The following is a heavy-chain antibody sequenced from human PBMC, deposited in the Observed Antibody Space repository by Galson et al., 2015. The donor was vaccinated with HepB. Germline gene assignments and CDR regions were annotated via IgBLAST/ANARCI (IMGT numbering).Heavy chain of an antibody. J-gene: IGHJ4*02. V-gene: IGHV1-69*06. CDR2: IIPIFGTA. CDR3: ARGGDYDFWDGHY. Sequence: SVKVSCKASGGTFSSYAISWVRRAPGQGLEWVGGIIPIFGTANYAQKFQGRVTITADKSTSTAYMELSSLRSEDTAVYYCARGGDYDFWDGHYWGQGTLVTVSS. D-gene: IGHD3-3*01. CDR1: GGTFSSYA.